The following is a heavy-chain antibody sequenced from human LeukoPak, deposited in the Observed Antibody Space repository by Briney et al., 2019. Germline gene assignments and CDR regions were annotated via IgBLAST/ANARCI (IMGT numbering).Heavy chain of an antibody. CDR3: AKSRATVVTPLWFDP. D-gene: IGHD4-23*01. CDR1: GFTFRSYA. Sequence: GGSLRLSCAAPGFTFRSYAMSWVRQAPGKGLEWVSAISVSGGRAYYADSEKGRFTSSRYNSKNTLYLQMSSLRAEDTDVYYCAKSRATVVTPLWFDPWGQGTLGTVSS. CDR2: ISVSGGRA. V-gene: IGHV3-23*01. J-gene: IGHJ5*02.